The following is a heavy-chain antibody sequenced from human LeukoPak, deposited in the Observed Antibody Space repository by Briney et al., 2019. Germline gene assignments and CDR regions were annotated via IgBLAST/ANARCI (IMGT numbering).Heavy chain of an antibody. CDR1: GYTFTSYD. V-gene: IGHV1-8*01. CDR2: MNPNSGNT. D-gene: IGHD5-12*01. Sequence: ASVKVSCKASGYTFTSYDINWVRQATGQGLEWMGWMNPNSGNTGYAQKFQGRVTMTRNTSISTAYMELSSLRSEDTAVYYCAKGADIVATPHFDYWGQGTLVTVSS. J-gene: IGHJ4*02. CDR3: AKGADIVATPHFDY.